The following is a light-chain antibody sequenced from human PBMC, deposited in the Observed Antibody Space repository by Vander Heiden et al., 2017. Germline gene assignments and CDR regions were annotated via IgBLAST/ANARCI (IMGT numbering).Light chain of an antibody. Sequence: DIQMTQSPSSLSASVGDRVTITCRASQSISSYLNWYQQKPGKAPKLLIYAASSLQSGVPSRFRGSGSGTDFTLTISRLQPEDFATYYCQQCDSTPRTFGEGTKVEIK. J-gene: IGKJ4*02. V-gene: IGKV1-39*01. CDR2: AAS. CDR1: QSISSY. CDR3: QQCDSTPRT.